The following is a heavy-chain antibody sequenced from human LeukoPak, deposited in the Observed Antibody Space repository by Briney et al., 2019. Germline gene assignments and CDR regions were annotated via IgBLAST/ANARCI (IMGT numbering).Heavy chain of an antibody. V-gene: IGHV3-33*01. Sequence: GRSLRLSCAASGFTFSSYGMHWVRQAPGKGLEWVAVIWFDGSNKYYADSVKGRFTISRDNSKNTLYLQMNSLSAEDTAVYYCARAPGSSGYGYYFDYWGQGTLVTVSS. J-gene: IGHJ4*02. CDR3: ARAPGSSGYGYYFDY. CDR2: IWFDGSNK. D-gene: IGHD3-22*01. CDR1: GFTFSSYG.